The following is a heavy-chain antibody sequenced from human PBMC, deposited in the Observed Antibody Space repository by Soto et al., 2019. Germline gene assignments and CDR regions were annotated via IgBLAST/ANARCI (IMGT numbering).Heavy chain of an antibody. V-gene: IGHV3-30*03. J-gene: IGHJ5*02. Sequence: PGGSLRLSCAASGFTFSSYGMHWVRQAPGKGLEWVAVISYDGSNKYYADSVKGRFTISRDNSKNTLYLQMNSLRAEDTAVYYCAIFLTGENWFDPWGQGTLVTVSS. D-gene: IGHD3-10*01. CDR2: ISYDGSNK. CDR3: AIFLTGENWFDP. CDR1: GFTFSSYG.